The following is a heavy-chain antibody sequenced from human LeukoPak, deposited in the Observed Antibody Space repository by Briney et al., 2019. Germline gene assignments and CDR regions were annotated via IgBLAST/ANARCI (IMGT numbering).Heavy chain of an antibody. D-gene: IGHD2-2*01. Sequence: GGSLRLSCAASGFTFSSYGMHWVRQAPGKGLEWVAVISYDGSNKYYADSVKGRFTISRDNSKNTLYLQMNSLRAEDTAVYYCAKGGGVPAVMPRSSLDYWGQGTLVTVSS. J-gene: IGHJ4*02. CDR3: AKGGGVPAVMPRSSLDY. V-gene: IGHV3-30*18. CDR2: ISYDGSNK. CDR1: GFTFSSYG.